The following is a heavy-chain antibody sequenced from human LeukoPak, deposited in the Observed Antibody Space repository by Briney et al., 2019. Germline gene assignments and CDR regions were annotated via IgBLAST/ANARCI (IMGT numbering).Heavy chain of an antibody. Sequence: ASVKVSCKASGGTFSSYAISWVRQAPGQGLEWMGGIIPIFGTANYAQKFQGRVTITADESTSTAYMELSSLRSEDTAVYYCASGRGDGYDFDYWGQGTLLTVSS. J-gene: IGHJ4*02. D-gene: IGHD5-24*01. CDR1: GGTFSSYA. CDR3: ASGRGDGYDFDY. CDR2: IIPIFGTA. V-gene: IGHV1-69*13.